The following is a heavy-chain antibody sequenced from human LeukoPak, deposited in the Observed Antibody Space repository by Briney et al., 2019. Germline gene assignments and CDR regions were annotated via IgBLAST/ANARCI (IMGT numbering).Heavy chain of an antibody. V-gene: IGHV4-34*01. CDR3: ASSRGKLLWFGDHLVRWFDP. CDR2: INHSGST. J-gene: IGHJ5*02. CDR1: GGSFSGYY. Sequence: PSETLSLTCAVYGGSFSGYYWSWIRQPPGKGLEWIGEINHSGSTNYNPSLKSRVTISVDTSKNQFSLKLSSVTAADTAVYYCASSRGKLLWFGDHLVRWFDPWGQGTLVTVSS. D-gene: IGHD3-10*01.